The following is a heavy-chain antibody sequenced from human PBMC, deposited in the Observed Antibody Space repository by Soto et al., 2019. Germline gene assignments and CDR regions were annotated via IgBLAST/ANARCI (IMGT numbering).Heavy chain of an antibody. CDR3: AKAKNDYNWDNRPPFDY. D-gene: IGHD1-20*01. V-gene: IGHV3-23*01. CDR1: GFALRNYA. Sequence: GGSLRLSCEASGFALRNYAMTWIRQAPGKGLEWVSLISANDVGTYYAESVKTRFTISTDQSRNTVYLQMDSLRADDTAIYYCAKAKNDYNWDNRPPFDYWGQGTLVTVSS. J-gene: IGHJ4*02. CDR2: ISANDVGT.